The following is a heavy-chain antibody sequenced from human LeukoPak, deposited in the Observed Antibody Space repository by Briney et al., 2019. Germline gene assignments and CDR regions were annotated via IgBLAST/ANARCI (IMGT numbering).Heavy chain of an antibody. J-gene: IGHJ4*02. V-gene: IGHV3-30-3*01. CDR1: GFTFSIYA. CDR2: ISYDGSNK. CDR3: ARDVSDYLVGGTGY. D-gene: IGHD1-26*01. Sequence: PGGSLRLSCAASGFTFSIYAMHWVRQAPGKGLEWVAVISYDGSNKYYADSVKGRFTISRDNSKNTLYLQMNSLRAEDTAVYYCARDVSDYLVGGTGYWGQGTLVTVSS.